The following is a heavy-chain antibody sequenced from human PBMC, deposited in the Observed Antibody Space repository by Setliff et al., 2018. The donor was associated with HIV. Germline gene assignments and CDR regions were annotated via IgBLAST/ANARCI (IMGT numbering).Heavy chain of an antibody. D-gene: IGHD6-13*01. CDR3: ARRRGIPEAGVGPNSYYGVGV. CDR1: GYTFTSYG. Sequence: ASVKVSCKASGYTFTSYGLSWVRQAPGQGLEWMGWISDYNSNTEYAQKLQGRVTMTKDTSISTAYLQWSSLKASDTAMYYCARRRGIPEAGVGPNSYYGVGVWGQGTTVTVSS. V-gene: IGHV1-18*01. J-gene: IGHJ6*02. CDR2: ISDYNSNT.